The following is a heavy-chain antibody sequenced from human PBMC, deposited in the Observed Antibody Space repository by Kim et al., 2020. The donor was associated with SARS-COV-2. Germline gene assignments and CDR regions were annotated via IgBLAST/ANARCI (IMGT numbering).Heavy chain of an antibody. J-gene: IGHJ4*02. Sequence: GGSLRLSCAASGFTFSSYGMHWVRQAPGKGLEWVAVIWYDGSNKYYADSVKGRFTITRDNSKNTLYLQMNSLRAENTAVYYCARDGRWAQYSFDYWGQGTLVTVSS. CDR3: ARDGRWAQYSFDY. CDR2: IWYDGSNK. D-gene: IGHD2-15*01. V-gene: IGHV3-33*01. CDR1: GFTFSSYG.